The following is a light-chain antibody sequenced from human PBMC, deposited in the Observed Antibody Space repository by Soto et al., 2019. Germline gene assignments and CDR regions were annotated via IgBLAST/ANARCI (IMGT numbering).Light chain of an antibody. CDR2: DVS. J-gene: IGLJ2*01. Sequence: QSALTQPASVSGSPGQSITISCTGTSSDVGGYNYVSWYQQYPGKAPKLMIYDVSNRPSGVSNRFSDSKSGNTASLTISGLQAEDEADYFCSSYTSSSTLVVFGGGTKLTVL. CDR1: SSDVGGYNY. V-gene: IGLV2-14*01. CDR3: SSYTSSSTLVV.